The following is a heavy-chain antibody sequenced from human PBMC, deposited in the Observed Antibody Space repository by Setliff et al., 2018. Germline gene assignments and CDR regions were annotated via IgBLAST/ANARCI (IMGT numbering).Heavy chain of an antibody. CDR1: GGSISSGSYY. Sequence: SETLSLTCTVSGGSISSGSYYWSWIRQPAGKGLEWIGSISHSGSAYYNPSLKSRVTISLDMSKNQFSLKLSSVTAAGTAVYYCARDPLGEIAVAGHDAFDIWGQGTMVTVSS. CDR3: ARDPLGEIAVAGHDAFDI. V-gene: IGHV4-39*07. D-gene: IGHD6-19*01. CDR2: ISHSGSA. J-gene: IGHJ3*02.